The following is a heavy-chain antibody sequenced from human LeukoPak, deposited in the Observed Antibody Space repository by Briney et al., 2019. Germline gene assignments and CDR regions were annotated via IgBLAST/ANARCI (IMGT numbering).Heavy chain of an antibody. CDR1: GFTFSSYE. J-gene: IGHJ6*03. V-gene: IGHV4-34*01. CDR2: INHSGST. CDR3: ARVRRSISYYYYYYMDV. Sequence: GSLRLSCAASGFTFSSYEMNWIRQPPGKGLEWIGEINHSGSTNYNPSLKSRVTISVDTSKNQFSLKLSSVTAADTAVYYCARVRRSISYYYYYYMDVWGKGTTVTVSS.